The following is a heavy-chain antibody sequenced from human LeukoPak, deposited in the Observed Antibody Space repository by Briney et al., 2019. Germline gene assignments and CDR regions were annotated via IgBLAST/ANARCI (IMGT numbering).Heavy chain of an antibody. CDR1: GGSISSYY. J-gene: IGHJ4*02. CDR3: ARTLAYSGWSLSGYYFDY. CDR2: IYYSGST. V-gene: IGHV4-59*08. Sequence: SETLSLTCTVSGGSISSYYWSWIRQPPGKGLEWIGYIYYSGSTNYNPSLKSRVTISVDTSKNQFSLKLSSVTAADTAVYYCARTLAYSGWSLSGYYFDYWGQGTLVTVSS. D-gene: IGHD6-19*01.